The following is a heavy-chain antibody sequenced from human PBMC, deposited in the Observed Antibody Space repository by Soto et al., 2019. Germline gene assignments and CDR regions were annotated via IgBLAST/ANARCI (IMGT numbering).Heavy chain of an antibody. Sequence: ASVKVSCKASGFTFTSSAVQWVRQARGQRLEWIGWIVVGSGNTNYAQKFQERVTITRDMSTSTAYMELSSLRSEDTAVYYCAATTLPYCSGGSCYVFDYWGQGTLVTVSS. CDR2: IVVGSGNT. V-gene: IGHV1-58*01. CDR1: GFTFTSSA. CDR3: AATTLPYCSGGSCYVFDY. D-gene: IGHD2-15*01. J-gene: IGHJ4*02.